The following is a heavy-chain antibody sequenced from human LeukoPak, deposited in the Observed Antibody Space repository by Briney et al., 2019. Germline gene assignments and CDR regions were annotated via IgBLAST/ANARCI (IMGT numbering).Heavy chain of an antibody. CDR2: ISGSGGST. Sequence: GGSLRLSCAASGFTFSSYAMSWVRQAPGKGLEWVSAISGSGGSTYYADSVKGRFTISRDNSKNTLYLQMNSLRAEDTAVYYCAKDRHYDFWSGYSDYWGQGTLVTVSS. CDR3: AKDRHYDFWSGYSDY. V-gene: IGHV3-23*01. J-gene: IGHJ4*02. CDR1: GFTFSSYA. D-gene: IGHD3-3*01.